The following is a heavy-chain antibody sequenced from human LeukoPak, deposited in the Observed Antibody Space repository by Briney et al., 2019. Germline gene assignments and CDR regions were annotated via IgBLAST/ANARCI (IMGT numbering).Heavy chain of an antibody. CDR1: GYTFTSYG. CDR3: ARDYYGSGRPIYYYYMDV. CDR2: ISAYNGNT. D-gene: IGHD3-10*01. Sequence: ASVKVSCKASGYTFTSYGISWVRQAPGQGLEWMGWISAYNGNTNYAQKLQGRVTMTTGTSTSTAYMELRSLRSDDTAVYYCARDYYGSGRPIYYYYMDVWGKGTTVTVSS. J-gene: IGHJ6*03. V-gene: IGHV1-18*01.